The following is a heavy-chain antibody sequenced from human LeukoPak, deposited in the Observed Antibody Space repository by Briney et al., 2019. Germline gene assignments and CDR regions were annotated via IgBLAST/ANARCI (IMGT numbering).Heavy chain of an antibody. J-gene: IGHJ6*03. Sequence: GGSLRLSCAASGFTFSDYYMSWIRQAPGKGLEWVSYISSSSSYIYYADSVKGRFTISRDNAKNSLFLQMNSLRAEDTAVYYCAREGVWGPIYYDDYYMDVWGKGTTVTVS. CDR1: GFTFSDYY. D-gene: IGHD3-16*01. V-gene: IGHV3-11*06. CDR3: AREGVWGPIYYDDYYMDV. CDR2: ISSSSSYI.